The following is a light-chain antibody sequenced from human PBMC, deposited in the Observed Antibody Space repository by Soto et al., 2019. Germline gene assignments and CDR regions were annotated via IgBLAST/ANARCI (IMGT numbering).Light chain of an antibody. Sequence: IVLTQSPGTLSLSPGERATLSRRASQSVNSRYLAWYQQKPGQAPRFLIYGASSRATGIPDRFSGSGSGTDFTLTISRLEPGDFAVYYCQQYANSPITFGQGTRLEIK. V-gene: IGKV3-20*01. CDR2: GAS. CDR1: QSVNSRY. CDR3: QQYANSPIT. J-gene: IGKJ5*01.